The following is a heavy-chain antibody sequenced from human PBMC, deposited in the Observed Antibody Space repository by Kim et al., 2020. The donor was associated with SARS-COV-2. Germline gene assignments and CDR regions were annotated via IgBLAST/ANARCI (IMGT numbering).Heavy chain of an antibody. D-gene: IGHD6-19*01. V-gene: IGHV3-23*01. J-gene: IGHJ1*01. CDR3: AKVTSGSSGWFEYFQI. CDR2: IRYSGGST. CDR1: GFTFNTYA. Sequence: GGSLRLSCATSGFTFNTYAMSWVRQAPGKGLEWVSGIRYSGGSTKYAESVKGRFSISRDNSKNTLYLQMDSLRAEDTAVYYCAKVTSGSSGWFEYFQIWGHGTLVT.